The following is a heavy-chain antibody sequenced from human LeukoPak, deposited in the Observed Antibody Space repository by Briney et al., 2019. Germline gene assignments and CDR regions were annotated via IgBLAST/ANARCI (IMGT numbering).Heavy chain of an antibody. CDR3: AREGSSGFYPH. D-gene: IGHD3-22*01. CDR2: VSQDGSEK. CDR1: GFTFSTYP. J-gene: IGHJ4*02. V-gene: IGHV3-30-3*01. Sequence: GGSLRLSCAASGFTFSTYPMHWVRQGPAKGLEWVAVVSQDGSEKHYADPVKGRFTISRDNSRNTLFLQMDSLRAEDTAFYYCAREGSSGFYPHWSQGILVTVSS.